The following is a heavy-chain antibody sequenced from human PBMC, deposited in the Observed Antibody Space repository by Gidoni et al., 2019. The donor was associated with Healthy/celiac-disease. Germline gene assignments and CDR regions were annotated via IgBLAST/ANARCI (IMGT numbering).Heavy chain of an antibody. Sequence: QVQLQESGPGLVKPSQTLSLTCTVAGGSISSGSYYWSWIRQPAGQGLEWIGRIYTSGSTNYNPSLKSRVTISVDTAKNQFSLKLSSVTAADTAVYYCARDYYSSSSLPYYYYYYMDVWGKGTTVTVSS. CDR3: ARDYYSSSSLPYYYYYYMDV. CDR1: GGSISSGSYY. CDR2: IYTSGST. D-gene: IGHD6-6*01. J-gene: IGHJ6*03. V-gene: IGHV4-61*02.